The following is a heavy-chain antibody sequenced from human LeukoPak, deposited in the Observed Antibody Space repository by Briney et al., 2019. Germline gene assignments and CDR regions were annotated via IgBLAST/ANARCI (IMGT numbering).Heavy chain of an antibody. J-gene: IGHJ4*02. CDR1: GFSFGTSW. D-gene: IGHD6-25*01. V-gene: IGHV3-7*01. CDR2: IKEDASET. CDR3: ARETSGPGY. Sequence: GGSLRLSCAGSGFSFGTSWMTWVRQAPGKGLEWVANIKEDASETYYVDSVRGRFTISRDNAKRVEYLQMNSLRVEDTAVYYCARETSGPGYWGQGTLVTVSS.